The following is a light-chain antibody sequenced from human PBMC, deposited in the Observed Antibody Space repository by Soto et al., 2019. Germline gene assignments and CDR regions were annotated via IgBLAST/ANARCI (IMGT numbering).Light chain of an antibody. CDR3: QQSYSTPWT. CDR1: ENIASY. CDR2: AAS. J-gene: IGKJ1*01. V-gene: IGKV1-39*01. Sequence: DIQMTQSPSSLSASVGARVTITCRASENIASYLNWYQQKPGKAPTLLVYAASSLESGAPPRFSGTVSGTDFTLTITSLQPDDLATYFCQQSYSTPWTFGQGTKVEL.